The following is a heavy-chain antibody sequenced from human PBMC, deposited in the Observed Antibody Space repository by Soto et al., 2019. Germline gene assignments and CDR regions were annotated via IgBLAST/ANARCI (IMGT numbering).Heavy chain of an antibody. Sequence: EVQLLESGGGLVQPGGSLRLSCAASGFTYESYAMSWVRQAPGKGLEWVSGINSGGTVAHYADSVKGRFAISRDNSKNTLSLEMNSLRADDPGLYYCAISTGGFGGLFVVPSDYWGQGTLVNVSS. CDR2: INSGGTVA. V-gene: IGHV3-23*01. CDR3: AISTGGFGGLFVVPSDY. D-gene: IGHD3-16*02. J-gene: IGHJ4*02. CDR1: GFTYESYA.